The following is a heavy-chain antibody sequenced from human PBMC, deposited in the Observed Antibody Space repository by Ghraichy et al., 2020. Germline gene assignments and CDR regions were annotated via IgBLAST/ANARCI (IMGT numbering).Heavy chain of an antibody. J-gene: IGHJ4*01. Sequence: VSHISGSGDNMYYADSVKGRFTISKDYSKNTLYLQMNSLRAEDTAIYYCAKDRYCDAGICPPDYWC. D-gene: IGHD6-13*01. CDR3: AKDRYCDAGICPPDY. CDR2: ISGSGDNM. V-gene: IGHV3-23*01.